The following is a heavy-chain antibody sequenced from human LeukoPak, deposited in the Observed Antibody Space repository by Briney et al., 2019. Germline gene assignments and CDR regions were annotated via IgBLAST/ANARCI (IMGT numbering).Heavy chain of an antibody. D-gene: IGHD2-21*02. CDR2: ISYDGSNK. J-gene: IGHJ4*02. Sequence: TGGSLRLSCVASGFTVSTNYLSWVRQAPGKGLEWVAVISYDGSNKYYADSVKGRFTISRDNSKNTLYLQMNSLRAEDTAVYYCAKDVAYCGGDCYSGFDYWGQGTLVTVSS. CDR3: AKDVAYCGGDCYSGFDY. V-gene: IGHV3-30*18. CDR1: GFTVSTNY.